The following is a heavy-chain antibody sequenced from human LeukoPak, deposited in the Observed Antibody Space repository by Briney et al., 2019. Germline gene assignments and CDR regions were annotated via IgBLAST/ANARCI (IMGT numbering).Heavy chain of an antibody. J-gene: IGHJ6*03. CDR3: ATRLGGYPFFMDV. V-gene: IGHV4-39*07. Sequence: SETLSLTCSVSGGSTRSGRHHWAWVRQPPGKGLEFIGSLDESGRPYYNAPLKSRVTISEDSSGKQFSLNLSSVTAADTAVYYCATRLGGYPFFMDVWGRGTTVIVSS. CDR1: GGSTRSGRHH. CDR2: LDESGRP. D-gene: IGHD2-15*01.